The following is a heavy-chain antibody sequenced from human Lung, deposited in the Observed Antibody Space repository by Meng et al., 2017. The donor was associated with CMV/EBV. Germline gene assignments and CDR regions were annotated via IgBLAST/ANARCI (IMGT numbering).Heavy chain of an antibody. J-gene: IGHJ3*02. V-gene: IGHV3-30*02. CDR1: GFTFIRYD. CDR3: AKFLSWEPDDAFDI. CDR2: MRHDGSNH. D-gene: IGHD1-26*01. Sequence: GGSLRLXXAAPGFTFIRYDMHWVRQAPGKGLEWVAFMRHDGSNHYYADSVKGRFTISRDNSKNTLYLKMNSLRAEDTAVYYCAKFLSWEPDDAFDIWGQGTMVTVSS.